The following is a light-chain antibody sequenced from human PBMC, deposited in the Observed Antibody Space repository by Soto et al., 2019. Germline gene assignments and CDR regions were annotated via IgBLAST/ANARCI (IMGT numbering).Light chain of an antibody. V-gene: IGKV3-11*01. J-gene: IGKJ4*01. Sequence: EVVLTQSPATLSLSPGERATLSCRASESIGNYLAWYQQKLGQAPKLLIYDASHRAIGIPGRFSGDGSGTDFTLTISSLEPEDFAVYYCQWRSDWRPRLTCGGGTKVEIK. CDR1: ESIGNY. CDR2: DAS. CDR3: QWRSDWRPRLT.